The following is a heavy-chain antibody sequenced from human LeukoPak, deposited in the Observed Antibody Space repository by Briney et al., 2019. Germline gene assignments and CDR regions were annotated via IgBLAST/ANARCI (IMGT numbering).Heavy chain of an antibody. Sequence: SETLSLTCAVYGGSFSGYYWSWTRQPPGKGLEWIGEINHSGSTNYNPSLKSRVTISVDTSKNQFSLKLSSVTAADTAVYYCARAPIVVVPAAKVGGYYYGMDVWGQGTTVTVSS. CDR2: INHSGST. D-gene: IGHD2-2*01. CDR3: ARAPIVVVPAAKVGGYYYGMDV. CDR1: GGSFSGYY. V-gene: IGHV4-34*01. J-gene: IGHJ6*02.